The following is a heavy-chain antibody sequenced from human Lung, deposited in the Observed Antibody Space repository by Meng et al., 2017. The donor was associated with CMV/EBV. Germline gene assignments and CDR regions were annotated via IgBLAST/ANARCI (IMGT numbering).Heavy chain of an antibody. Sequence: SCAASGFTFSTAWMSWVRQAPGKGLEWISYINKNGFNIEYADSVKGRFTISRDNAKNSLFLQLDSLRADDTAVYYCARNTLSYYGMDLWGQGTTVTVSS. V-gene: IGHV3-11*04. CDR3: ARNTLSYYGMDL. CDR2: INKNGFNI. J-gene: IGHJ6*02. CDR1: GFTFSTAW. D-gene: IGHD1/OR15-1a*01.